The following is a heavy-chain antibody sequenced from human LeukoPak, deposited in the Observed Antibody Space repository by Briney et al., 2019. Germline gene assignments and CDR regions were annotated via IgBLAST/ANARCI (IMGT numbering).Heavy chain of an antibody. D-gene: IGHD3-16*01. Sequence: SETLSLTCAVSGGSIASSSYYWGWIRQPPGKGLEWIGSIYYSGNTIYNPSLKSRVTISLDTSKNQFSLKVSSVTAADTAVYYCARTYVANSFDIWGQGTMVTVSS. V-gene: IGHV4-39*07. CDR3: ARTYVANSFDI. CDR1: GGSIASSSYY. CDR2: IYYSGNT. J-gene: IGHJ3*02.